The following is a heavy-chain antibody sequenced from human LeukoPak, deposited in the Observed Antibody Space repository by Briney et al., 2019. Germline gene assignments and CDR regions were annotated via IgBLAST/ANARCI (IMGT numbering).Heavy chain of an antibody. J-gene: IGHJ4*02. D-gene: IGHD3-10*01. CDR2: LYTSGSM. CDR1: GGSISSGSYD. Sequence: SEALSLTCTVSGGSISSGSYDWYWIRQPAGKGLEWIGHLYTSGSMSYNPSLKSRVTISVDTSKNQFSLKLTSVTAADTAVYYCTKGRGIWGQGTLVTVSS. V-gene: IGHV4-61*09. CDR3: TKGRGI.